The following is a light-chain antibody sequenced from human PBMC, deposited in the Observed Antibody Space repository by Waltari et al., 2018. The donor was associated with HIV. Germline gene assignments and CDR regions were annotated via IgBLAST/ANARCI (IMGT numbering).Light chain of an antibody. V-gene: IGLV2-14*03. CDR2: DVS. Sequence: QSALTQPAPVPGSPGQSITISCTATSNHLGSSNYVSWHQQHPGQAPKLIIHDVSDRPSGISNRFSGSKSGNTASLTISGLQTEDEADYYCSSYTSSITYVFGSGTRVTVL. CDR3: SSYTSSITYV. J-gene: IGLJ1*01. CDR1: SNHLGSSNY.